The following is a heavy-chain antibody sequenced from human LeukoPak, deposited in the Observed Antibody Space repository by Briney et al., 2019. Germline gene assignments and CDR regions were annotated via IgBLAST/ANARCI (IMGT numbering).Heavy chain of an antibody. CDR3: ATSLRLIAVAADFYY. CDR2: INHSGST. V-gene: IGHV4-34*01. D-gene: IGHD6-19*01. CDR1: GGSFSGYY. Sequence: SETLSLTCAVYGGSFSGYYWSRIRQSPGKGQELIGEINHSGSTNSNPSLKRRVTISVDTSKHQFSLKLTSVSAADTAVYYCATSLRLIAVAADFYYWRQGTLVTVSS. J-gene: IGHJ4*02.